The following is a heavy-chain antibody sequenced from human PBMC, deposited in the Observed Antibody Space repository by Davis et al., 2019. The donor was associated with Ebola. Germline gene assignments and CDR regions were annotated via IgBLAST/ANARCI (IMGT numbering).Heavy chain of an antibody. D-gene: IGHD2-21*02. J-gene: IGHJ4*02. Sequence: GGSLRPSCPAPGFTFSSYGMHWVRQAPGKGLEWVAVISYDGSNKYYADSVKGRFTISRDNSKNTLYLQMNSLRPEDTAVYYCARDSDDYCFDYWGQGTLVTVSS. V-gene: IGHV3-30*03. CDR2: ISYDGSNK. CDR1: GFTFSSYG. CDR3: ARDSDDYCFDY.